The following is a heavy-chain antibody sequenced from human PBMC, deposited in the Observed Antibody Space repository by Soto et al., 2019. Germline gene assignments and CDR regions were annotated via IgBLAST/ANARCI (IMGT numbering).Heavy chain of an antibody. V-gene: IGHV3-23*01. CDR2: ISGSGGST. CDR3: AKDHYDSSGYYPLYYFDY. D-gene: IGHD3-22*01. CDR1: GFTFSSYA. J-gene: IGHJ4*02. Sequence: GGSLRLCCAASGFTFSSYAMSWVRQAPGKGLEWVSAISGSGGSTYYADSVKGRFTISRDNSKNTLYLQMNSLRAEDTAVYYCAKDHYDSSGYYPLYYFDYWGQGTLVTVSS.